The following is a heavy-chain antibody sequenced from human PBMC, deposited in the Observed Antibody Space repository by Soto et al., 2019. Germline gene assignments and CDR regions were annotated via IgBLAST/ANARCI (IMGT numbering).Heavy chain of an antibody. CDR1: GGSISSGGYS. D-gene: IGHD1-1*01. Sequence: QVQLQESGSGLVKPSQTLSLTCAVSGGSISSGGYSWSWIRQPPGKGLEWIGYIYHSGSTYYNPSLKSRVTISVDTSKNHYSLKLSSVTAADTAVYDCARGARAWNYNCYYGMDVWGQGTKVTVSS. J-gene: IGHJ6*01. V-gene: IGHV4-30-2*01. CDR2: IYHSGST. CDR3: ARGARAWNYNCYYGMDV.